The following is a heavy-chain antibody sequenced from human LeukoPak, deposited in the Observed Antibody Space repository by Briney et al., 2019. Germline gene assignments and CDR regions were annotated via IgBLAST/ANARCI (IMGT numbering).Heavy chain of an antibody. CDR1: GYTFTSYG. J-gene: IGHJ4*02. V-gene: IGHV1-18*01. Sequence: ASVKVSCKASGYTFTSYGFSWVRQAPGQGLEWMGWISAYNGNTRYAQNLQGRVTMTTDSSSSTTYMELRNLRSDDTAVYFCARDTPGDGHNRGDYWGQGTLVTVSS. CDR2: ISAYNGNT. D-gene: IGHD5-24*01. CDR3: ARDTPGDGHNRGDY.